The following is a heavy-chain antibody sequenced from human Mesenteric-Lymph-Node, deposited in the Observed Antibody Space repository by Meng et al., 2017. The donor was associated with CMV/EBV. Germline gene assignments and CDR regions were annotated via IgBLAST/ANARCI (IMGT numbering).Heavy chain of an antibody. D-gene: IGHD3-9*01. V-gene: IGHV3-11*04. Sequence: GESLKISCTASGFTFSDYYMSWIRQAPGKGLEWVSYISGIGHTTYHADSVKGRFTISRDNAKNSVHLQMDSLRAEDTAVYYCAKDHDIVTGKDYYYAMDVWGQGTTVTVSS. CDR2: ISGIGHTT. CDR3: AKDHDIVTGKDYYYAMDV. CDR1: GFTFSDYY. J-gene: IGHJ6*02.